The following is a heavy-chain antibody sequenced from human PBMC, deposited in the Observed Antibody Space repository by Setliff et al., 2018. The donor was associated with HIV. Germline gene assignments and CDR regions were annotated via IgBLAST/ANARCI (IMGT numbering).Heavy chain of an antibody. CDR1: GASIKSGGYY. D-gene: IGHD4-17*01. J-gene: IGHJ6*02. Sequence: SETLSLTCTVSGASIKSGGYYWAWIRQPPGKGLEWIANIYLSGSTNYNPSLKGRVTISLDTSKNQFYLKLNSVTAADTAIYYCTRGGPTVAYGVDVWGQGTTVTVSS. V-gene: IGHV4-39*07. CDR3: TRGGPTVAYGVDV. CDR2: IYLSGST.